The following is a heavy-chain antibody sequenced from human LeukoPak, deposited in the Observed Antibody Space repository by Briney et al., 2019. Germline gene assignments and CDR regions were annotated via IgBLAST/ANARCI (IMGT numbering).Heavy chain of an antibody. CDR2: INHSGST. Sequence: SETLSLTCAVYGGSFSGYYWSWIRQPPGKGLEWIGEINHSGSTNYNPSLKSRVTISVDTSKNQFSLKLSSVTAADTAVYYCARGRGRSSSSSYFDYWGQGTLVTVSS. CDR3: ARGRGRSSSSSYFDY. CDR1: GGSFSGYY. V-gene: IGHV4-34*01. D-gene: IGHD6-13*01. J-gene: IGHJ4*02.